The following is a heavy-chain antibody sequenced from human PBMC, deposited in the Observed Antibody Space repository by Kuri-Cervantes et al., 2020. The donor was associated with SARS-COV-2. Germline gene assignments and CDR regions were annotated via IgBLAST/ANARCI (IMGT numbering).Heavy chain of an antibody. J-gene: IGHJ3*02. V-gene: IGHV4-38-2*02. CDR1: GYSISSGYY. Sequence: SETLSLTCAVSGYSISSGYYWGWIRQPPGKGLEWIGSIYHSGSTYYNPSLKSRVTISVDTSKNQFSLKLSSVTAADTAVYYCARDLTGGDDAFDIWGQGTMVTVSS. CDR3: ARDLTGGDDAFDI. D-gene: IGHD7-27*01. CDR2: IYHSGST.